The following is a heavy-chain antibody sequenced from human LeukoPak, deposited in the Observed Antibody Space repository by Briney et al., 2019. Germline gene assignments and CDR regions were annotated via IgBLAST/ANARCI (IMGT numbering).Heavy chain of an antibody. CDR1: GFSFSSYS. V-gene: IGHV3-48*01. J-gene: IGHJ4*02. D-gene: IGHD1-7*01. CDR2: ISSSGSTL. CDR3: AKKALQGWNSDF. Sequence: GGSLRLSCAGSGFSFSSYSMKWVRQAPGKGLEWVAYISSSGSTLYYEDSVKGRFTISRDNAKNSVYLQMNSLRAEDTAVYYCAKKALQGWNSDFWGQGTLVTVSS.